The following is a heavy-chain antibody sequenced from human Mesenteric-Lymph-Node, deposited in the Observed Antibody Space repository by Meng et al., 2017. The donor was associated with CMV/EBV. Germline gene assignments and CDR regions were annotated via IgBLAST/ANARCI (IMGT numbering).Heavy chain of an antibody. CDR1: GFTFTTYW. D-gene: IGHD2-2*01. V-gene: IGHV3-7*01. CDR3: ARDLALYQLLLIIL. CDR2: IKQDGSEK. J-gene: IGHJ4*02. Sequence: GESLKISCAASGFTFTTYWMGWVRQAPGKGLEWVANIKQDGSEKYYVDSVKGRFTISRDNAKKSLCLQMNGLRAEDTAVHSCARDLALYQLLLIILWGQGTLVTVSS.